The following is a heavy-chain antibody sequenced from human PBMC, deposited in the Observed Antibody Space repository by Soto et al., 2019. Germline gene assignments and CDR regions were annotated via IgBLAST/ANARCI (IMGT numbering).Heavy chain of an antibody. Sequence: EVQLVESGGGLVQPGGSLRLSCVASGLTLSRYWMSWVRQAPGKGLEWVANIKEDGGKTYYVDSVKGRFTISRDNAQNSVYLQMNSLRVEDTAVYYCSRDYYGPGPHWGQGTLIIVSS. CDR2: IKEDGGKT. CDR1: GLTLSRYW. D-gene: IGHD3-22*01. V-gene: IGHV3-7*04. CDR3: SRDYYGPGPH. J-gene: IGHJ4*02.